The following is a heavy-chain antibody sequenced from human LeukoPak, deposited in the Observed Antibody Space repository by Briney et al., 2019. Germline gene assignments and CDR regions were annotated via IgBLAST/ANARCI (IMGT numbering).Heavy chain of an antibody. D-gene: IGHD6-13*01. Sequence: GASVKVSCKASGYTFTSYGISWVRQAPGQGLEWMGWISAYNGNTNYAQKLQGRVTMTTDTSTSTAYMELRSLRSDDTAVYYCARDQASSSWYIYYYYYYMDVWGKGTTVTVSS. V-gene: IGHV1-18*01. J-gene: IGHJ6*03. CDR3: ARDQASSSWYIYYYYYYMDV. CDR2: ISAYNGNT. CDR1: GYTFTSYG.